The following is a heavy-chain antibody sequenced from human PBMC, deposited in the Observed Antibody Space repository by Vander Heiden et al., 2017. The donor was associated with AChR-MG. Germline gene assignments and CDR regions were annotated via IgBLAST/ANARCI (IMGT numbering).Heavy chain of an antibody. D-gene: IGHD2-15*01. CDR2: MNAGNGNT. J-gene: IGHJ5*02. CDR3: ARDGAKFYNWFDP. CDR1: GYTFPSYA. Sequence: QVQLVQSGAEVKTRGASVKVCCRDSGYTFPSYAMHWVRQAPGQRLEWMGWMNAGNGNTKYSQKFQGRVTITRDTSASTAYMELSSLRSEDTAVYYCARDGAKFYNWFDPWGKGTLVTVSS. V-gene: IGHV1-3*01.